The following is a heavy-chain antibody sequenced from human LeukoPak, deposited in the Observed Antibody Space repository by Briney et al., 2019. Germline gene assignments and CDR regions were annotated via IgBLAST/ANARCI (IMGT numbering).Heavy chain of an antibody. CDR2: INSDGSST. D-gene: IGHD6-13*01. Sequence: PGGSLRLSCAASGFTFSTYWMHWVRQAPGKGLVLVSRINSDGSSTRYADSVKGRFTISRDNAKNTLYLQMNSLRAEDTAVYYCARDRNIAASGCWFDPWGQGTLVTVSS. CDR1: GFTFSTYW. V-gene: IGHV3-74*01. J-gene: IGHJ5*02. CDR3: ARDRNIAASGCWFDP.